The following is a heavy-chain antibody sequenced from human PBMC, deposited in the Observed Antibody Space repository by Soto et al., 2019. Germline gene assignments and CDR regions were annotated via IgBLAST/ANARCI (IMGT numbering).Heavy chain of an antibody. J-gene: IGHJ4*02. CDR1: GFTVSSNY. Sequence: GGSLRFSCEASGFTVSSNYMSWVRQAPGKGLECVSVIYSGGSTYYADSVKGRFTISRDNSKNTLYLQMNNVRAEDTAVYYCAALGDHDFWSGRGYWGQGTLVTVSS. D-gene: IGHD3-3*01. CDR3: AALGDHDFWSGRGY. V-gene: IGHV3-66*01. CDR2: IYSGGST.